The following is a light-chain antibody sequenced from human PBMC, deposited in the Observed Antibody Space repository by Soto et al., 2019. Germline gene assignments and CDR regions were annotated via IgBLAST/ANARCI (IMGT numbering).Light chain of an antibody. CDR3: MQALQTPKT. CDR2: LGS. CDR1: QSLVHSDGIAY. Sequence: DVVMTQSPLSLPVTLGHPASISCRSNQSLVHSDGIAYFSWFQQKPGQSPQLLIYLGSNRASGVPDRFSGSGSGTDFTLKISRVEAEDVGVYYCMQALQTPKTCGQGTKGDIK. V-gene: IGKV2-28*01. J-gene: IGKJ1*01.